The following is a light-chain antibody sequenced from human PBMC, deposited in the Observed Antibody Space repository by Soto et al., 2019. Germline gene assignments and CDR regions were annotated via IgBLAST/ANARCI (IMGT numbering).Light chain of an antibody. CDR1: QGINTY. CDR2: AAS. V-gene: IGKV1-9*01. CDR3: QQLNNYPHT. J-gene: IGKJ2*01. Sequence: DIQLTQSPSFLSASVGDRVTITCRASQGINTYLTWFQQKPGKAPKVLIFAASTLQSGVPSRFSGSGSGTEFTLTINSLQTEDFATYYCQQLNNYPHTFGQGTKLEIK.